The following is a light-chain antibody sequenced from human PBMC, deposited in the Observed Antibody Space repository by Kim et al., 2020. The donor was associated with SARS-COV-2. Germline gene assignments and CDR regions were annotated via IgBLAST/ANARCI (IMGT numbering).Light chain of an antibody. J-gene: IGKJ3*01. Sequence: PASISSRSSSRLGYSEGNVYLNWFHQRPGQSPRRLIYKVTKRDSGVPDRFSGSGSGTDFTLQISRVEAEDVGVYYCMQGTHWPFTFGPGTKVDIK. CDR1: SRLGYSEGNVY. CDR3: MQGTHWPFT. CDR2: KVT. V-gene: IGKV2-30*01.